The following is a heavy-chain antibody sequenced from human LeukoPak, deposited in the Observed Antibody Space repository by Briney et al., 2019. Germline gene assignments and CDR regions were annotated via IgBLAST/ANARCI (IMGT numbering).Heavy chain of an antibody. D-gene: IGHD1-26*01. CDR1: AFTFITSA. CDR3: ARGRTGSYFVFDY. Sequence: GGSLRLSCVASAFTFITSAMSSVRQAPGKGLEWVSGISGSGTSIFYSDSVKGRFTISRDNSKNTLYLQMNGLRAEDTAIYYCARGRTGSYFVFDYWGQGALVTVSS. V-gene: IGHV3-23*01. J-gene: IGHJ4*02. CDR2: ISGSGTSI.